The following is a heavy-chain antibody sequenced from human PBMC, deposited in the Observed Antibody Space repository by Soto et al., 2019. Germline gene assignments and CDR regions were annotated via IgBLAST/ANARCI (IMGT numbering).Heavy chain of an antibody. CDR3: AKSTIVAAGTGPFDL. J-gene: IGHJ3*01. D-gene: IGHD6-19*01. Sequence: EVQLLESGGGLVQPGGSLRLSCAASEFTFSSYAMNWVRQAPGKGLEWVSSISGSGDSTNYADSVKGRFSISRDNFRNTLYLQMDGLRVEDTAVYYCAKSTIVAAGTGPFDLWGQGTMVTVSS. CDR2: ISGSGDST. CDR1: EFTFSSYA. V-gene: IGHV3-23*01.